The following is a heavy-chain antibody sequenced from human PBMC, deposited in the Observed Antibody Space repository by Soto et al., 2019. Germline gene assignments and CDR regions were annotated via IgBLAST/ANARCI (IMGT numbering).Heavy chain of an antibody. V-gene: IGHV3-30-3*01. Sequence: GGSLRLSCAASGFTFSSYAMHWVRQAPGKGLEWVAVISYDGSNKYYADSVKGRFTISRDNSKNTLYLQMNSLRAEDTAVYYCASSGFTYYDFWSGYPYYFDYWGQGTLVTVSS. CDR2: ISYDGSNK. CDR3: ASSGFTYYDFWSGYPYYFDY. CDR1: GFTFSSYA. J-gene: IGHJ4*02. D-gene: IGHD3-3*01.